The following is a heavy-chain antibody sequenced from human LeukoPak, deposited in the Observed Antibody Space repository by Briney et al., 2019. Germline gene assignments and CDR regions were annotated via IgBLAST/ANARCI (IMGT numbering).Heavy chain of an antibody. CDR3: AREAVGATMGFDY. D-gene: IGHD1-26*01. CDR2: IYHSGST. J-gene: IGHJ4*02. V-gene: IGHV4-4*02. CDR1: GGSISSSNW. Sequence: PSETLSLTCAVSGGSISSSNWRSWVRQPPGKGLEWIGEIYHSGSTNYNPSLKSRVTISVDKSKNQFSLKLSSVTAADTAVYYCAREAVGATMGFDYWGQGTLVTVSS.